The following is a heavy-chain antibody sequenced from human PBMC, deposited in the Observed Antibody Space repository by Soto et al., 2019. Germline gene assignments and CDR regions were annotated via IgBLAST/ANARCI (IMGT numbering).Heavy chain of an antibody. V-gene: IGHV2-5*02. CDR3: TTTREGEQWLVGPRGYYGMDV. J-gene: IGHJ6*02. CDR1: GFSLSTSGVG. Sequence: QITLKESGPTLVKPTQTLTLTCTFSGFSLSTSGVGVGWIRQPPGKALEWLALIYCDDDKRYSPSLKSRLTIATDSTKNQVVLTITNMDAVDTATYYCTTTREGEQWLVGPRGYYGMDVWGQGTTVTVSS. D-gene: IGHD6-19*01. CDR2: IYCDDDK.